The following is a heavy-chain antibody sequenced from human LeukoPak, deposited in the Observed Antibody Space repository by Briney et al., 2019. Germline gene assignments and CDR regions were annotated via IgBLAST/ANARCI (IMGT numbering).Heavy chain of an antibody. D-gene: IGHD4-17*01. V-gene: IGHV4-34*01. CDR2: ISHSGST. Sequence: SETLSLTCAVYGGSFSGYYWSWIRQPPGKGLEWIGEISHSGSTNYNPSLKSRVTISVDTSKNQFSLKLSSVTAADTAVYYCARTMTTAIAYYFDYWGQGTLVTVSS. J-gene: IGHJ4*02. CDR3: ARTMTTAIAYYFDY. CDR1: GGSFSGYY.